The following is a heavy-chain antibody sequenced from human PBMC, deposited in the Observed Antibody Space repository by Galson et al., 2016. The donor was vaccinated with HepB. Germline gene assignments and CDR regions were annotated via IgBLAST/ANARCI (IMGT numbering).Heavy chain of an antibody. D-gene: IGHD3-10*01. J-gene: IGHJ4*02. V-gene: IGHV4-31*03. CDR2: FYYSGST. CDR3: ARSYYGSASFDY. CDR1: GGSISSGGYY. Sequence: TLSLTCTVSGGSISSGGYYWSWIRQHPGKGLEWIGYFYYSGSTYYNPSLKSRVTISVDTSKNQFSLKLSSVTAADTAVYYCARSYYGSASFDYWGQGTLVTVSS.